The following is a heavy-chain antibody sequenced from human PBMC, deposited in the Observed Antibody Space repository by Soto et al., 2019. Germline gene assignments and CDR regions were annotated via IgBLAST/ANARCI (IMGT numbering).Heavy chain of an antibody. D-gene: IGHD4-17*01. V-gene: IGHV3-30*18. J-gene: IGHJ4*02. CDR2: ISYDGSNK. CDR1: GFTFSSYG. Sequence: QVQLVESGGGVVQPGRSLRLSCAASGFTFSSYGMHWVRQAPGKGLEWVAVISYDGSNKYYADSVKGRFTISRDNSKNTLYLQMNSLRAEDTAVYYCAKSYGSSYFDCWGQGTLVTVSS. CDR3: AKSYGSSYFDC.